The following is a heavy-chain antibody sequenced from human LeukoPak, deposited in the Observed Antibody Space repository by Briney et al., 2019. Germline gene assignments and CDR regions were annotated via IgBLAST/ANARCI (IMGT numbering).Heavy chain of an antibody. J-gene: IGHJ4*02. V-gene: IGHV1-69*04. Sequence: SVKVSCKASGGTFSSYGISWVRQAPGQGLEWMGRIIPILGIAKYAQKFQGRVTSTAEKSTSTAYMELSSLRSEDTAVYYCARDSDSSGYYDYWGQGTLVTVSS. CDR3: ARDSDSSGYYDY. CDR1: GGTFSSYG. D-gene: IGHD3-22*01. CDR2: IIPILGIA.